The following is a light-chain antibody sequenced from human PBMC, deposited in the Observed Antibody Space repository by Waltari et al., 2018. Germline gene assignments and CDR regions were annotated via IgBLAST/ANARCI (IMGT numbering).Light chain of an antibody. CDR2: YTS. Sequence: IVLTQSPGTLSLSPGESATLSCRASQNVRRSLVWYQQKPGQAPRLLIYYTSTRATGIPDMFSGSGSGTDFSLSIARLEPEDFAVYYCQHNVRLPVTFGQGTKVEI. J-gene: IGKJ1*01. CDR3: QHNVRLPVT. V-gene: IGKV3-20*01. CDR1: QNVRRS.